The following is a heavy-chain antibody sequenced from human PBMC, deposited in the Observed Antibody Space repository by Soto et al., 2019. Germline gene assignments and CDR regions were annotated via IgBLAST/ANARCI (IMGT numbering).Heavy chain of an antibody. CDR2: IYPGNSDT. CDR3: ARGYCSGGSCYSEYNWFDP. D-gene: IGHD2-15*01. CDR1: GYSFTSYW. Sequence: GESLKISCKGSGYSFTSYWIGWVRQMPGKGLEKMGIIYPGNSDTRYSPSFQGQVTISADKSISTAYLQWSSLKASDTAMYYCARGYCSGGSCYSEYNWFDPWGQGTLVTVFS. V-gene: IGHV5-51*01. J-gene: IGHJ5*02.